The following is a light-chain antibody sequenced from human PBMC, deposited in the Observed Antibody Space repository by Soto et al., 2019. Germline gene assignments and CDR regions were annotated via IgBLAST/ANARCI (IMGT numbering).Light chain of an antibody. CDR3: QQGYNSPLT. CDR1: QSISTE. J-gene: IGKJ2*01. CDR2: SAS. V-gene: IGKV3-15*01. Sequence: EIAMTQSPATLSVSPGERATLSCRASQSISTELAWYQQIPGQPPRLLIYSASTRATGVPARFTGSGSGSEFTLTISGLQSEDFAIYYCQQGYNSPLTFGPGTRLEI.